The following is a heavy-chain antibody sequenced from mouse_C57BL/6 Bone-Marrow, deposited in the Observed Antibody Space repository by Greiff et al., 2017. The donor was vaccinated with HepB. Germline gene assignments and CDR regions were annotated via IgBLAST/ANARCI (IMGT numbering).Heavy chain of an antibody. Sequence: QVQLQQPGAELVMPGASVKLSCKASGYTFTSYWMHWVKQRPGQGLEWIGEIDPSDSYTNYNQKFKGKSTLTVDKASSTAYMQRSSLTSEDSAVYYCARRWLDYWGQGTTLTVSS. V-gene: IGHV1-69*01. CDR2: IDPSDSYT. CDR3: ARRWLDY. CDR1: GYTFTSYW. J-gene: IGHJ2*01. D-gene: IGHD1-1*02.